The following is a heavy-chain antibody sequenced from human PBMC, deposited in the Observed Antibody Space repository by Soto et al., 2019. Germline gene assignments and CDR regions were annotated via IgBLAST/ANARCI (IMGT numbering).Heavy chain of an antibody. J-gene: IGHJ4*02. CDR2: ISGSGGST. V-gene: IGHV3-23*01. Sequence: GGSLRLSCAASGFTFSSYAMSWVRQAPGKGLEWVSAISGSGGSTYYADSVKGRFTISRDNSKNTLYLQMNSLRAEDTAVYYCALNWNYVGTLDSWGQGTLVTVSS. CDR1: GFTFSSYA. D-gene: IGHD1-7*01. CDR3: ALNWNYVGTLDS.